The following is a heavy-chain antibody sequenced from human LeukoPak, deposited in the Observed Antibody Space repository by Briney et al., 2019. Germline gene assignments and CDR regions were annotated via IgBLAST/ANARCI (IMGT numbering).Heavy chain of an antibody. V-gene: IGHV2-70*13. CDR1: GFSLTTTGMC. J-gene: IGHJ4*01. CDR3: ARIPRGGDGYVPDY. CDR2: IICDDDQ. Sequence: SGPALVKPTQTLTLTCTFSGFSLTTTGMCVSWFRQPPGKALEWLSLIICDDDQKYSASLKTRVTTSRATARTQVCRTMTNMDPSDTATFFCARIPRGGDGYVPDYWGQGMLVTVSS. D-gene: IGHD5-24*01.